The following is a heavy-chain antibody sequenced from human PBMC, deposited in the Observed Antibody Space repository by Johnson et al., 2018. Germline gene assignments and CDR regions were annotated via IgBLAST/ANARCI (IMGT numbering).Heavy chain of an antibody. V-gene: IGHV3-48*01. CDR3: AKQRSYDFWSGMDV. CDR2: ISTSSSTI. CDR1: GFTFSTYS. J-gene: IGHJ6*03. D-gene: IGHD3-3*01. Sequence: VQLVQSGGGLVQXGGSQRLXLSCAASGFTFSTYSMIWVRQAPGKGLEWVSYISTSSSTIYYADSVKGRFTISRDDAKNSLYLQMNSLRAEDTAVYYCAKQRSYDFWSGMDVWGKGTTVTVSS.